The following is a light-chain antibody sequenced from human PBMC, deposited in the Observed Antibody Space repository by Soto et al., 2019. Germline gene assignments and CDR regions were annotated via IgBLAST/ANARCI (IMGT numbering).Light chain of an antibody. V-gene: IGLV2-14*01. J-gene: IGLJ2*01. CDR2: EVS. Sequence: QSALTQPASVSGSPGQSITISCTGTSSDVGGYNYLSWYQQHPGKAPKLMIYEVSRRPSGVSNRFSGSKSGNTASLTISGLQAEDEADFYCSSYASSSALVFGGGTKLTVL. CDR1: SSDVGGYNY. CDR3: SSYASSSALV.